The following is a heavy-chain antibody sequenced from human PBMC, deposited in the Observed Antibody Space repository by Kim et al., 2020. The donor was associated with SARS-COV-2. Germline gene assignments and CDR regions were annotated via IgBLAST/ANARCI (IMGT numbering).Heavy chain of an antibody. J-gene: IGHJ4*02. CDR2: IDPSDSYT. V-gene: IGHV5-10-1*01. CDR3: ARHAYYDSSGATPLDY. CDR1: GYSFTSYW. D-gene: IGHD3-22*01. Sequence: GESLKISCKGSGYSFTSYWISWVRQMPGKGLEWMGRIDPSDSYTNYSPSFQGHVTISADKSISTAYLQWSSLKASDTAMYYCARHAYYDSSGATPLDYWGQGTLVTVSS.